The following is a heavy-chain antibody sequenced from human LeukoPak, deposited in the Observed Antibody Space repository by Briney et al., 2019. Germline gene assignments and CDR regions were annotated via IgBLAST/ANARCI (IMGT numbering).Heavy chain of an antibody. J-gene: IGHJ5*02. Sequence: PGRSLRLSCAASGFTFSSYGMHWVRQAPGKGLEWVAVIWYDGSNKYYADSVKGRFTISRDNSKNTLHLQMNSLRAEDTAVYYCARDSSSWFDPWGQGTLVTVSS. CDR3: ARDSSSWFDP. CDR1: GFTFSSYG. CDR2: IWYDGSNK. V-gene: IGHV3-33*01.